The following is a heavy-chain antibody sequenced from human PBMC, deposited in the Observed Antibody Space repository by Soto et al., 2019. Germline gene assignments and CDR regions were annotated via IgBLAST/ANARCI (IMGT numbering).Heavy chain of an antibody. J-gene: IGHJ5*02. CDR2: ISAYNGNT. CDR1: GYTFTSYG. Sequence: ASVKVSCKASGYTFTSYGISWVRQAPGQGLEWMGWISAYNGNTNYAQKLQGRVTMTTDTSTSTAYMELRSLRSDDTAVYYCARYYYDILTGSNWFDPWGQGTLVTVSS. D-gene: IGHD3-9*01. CDR3: ARYYYDILTGSNWFDP. V-gene: IGHV1-18*01.